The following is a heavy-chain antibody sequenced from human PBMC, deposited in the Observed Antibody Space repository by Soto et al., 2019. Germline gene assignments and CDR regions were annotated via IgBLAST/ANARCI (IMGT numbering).Heavy chain of an antibody. CDR1: GFTFSDYY. CDR2: ISSSSSYT. D-gene: IGHD3-10*01. Sequence: GGSLRLSCAASGFTFSDYYMSWIRQAPGKGLEWVSYISSSSSYTNYADSVKGRFTISRDNAKNSLYLQMNSLRAEDTAVYYCARDPYKVYYSEVWGQGTTVTVAS. J-gene: IGHJ6*02. CDR3: ARDPYKVYYSEV. V-gene: IGHV3-11*06.